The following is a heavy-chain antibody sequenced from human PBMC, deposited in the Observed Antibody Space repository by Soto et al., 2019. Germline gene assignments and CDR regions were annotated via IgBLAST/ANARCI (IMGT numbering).Heavy chain of an antibody. CDR1: GFTFSSYW. Sequence: GGSLRLSCAASGFTFSSYWMHWVRQAPGKGLVWVSRINSDGSSTSYADSVKGRFTISRDNAKNTLYLQMNSLRAEDTAVYYCARDLGYCSSTSCPGPYYYGMDVWGQGTTVTVSS. J-gene: IGHJ6*02. V-gene: IGHV3-74*01. CDR2: INSDGSST. CDR3: ARDLGYCSSTSCPGPYYYGMDV. D-gene: IGHD2-2*03.